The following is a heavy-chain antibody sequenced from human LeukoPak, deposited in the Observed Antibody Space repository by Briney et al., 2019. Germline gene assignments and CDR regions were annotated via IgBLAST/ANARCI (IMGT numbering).Heavy chain of an antibody. CDR1: GGSISSGSYY. CDR2: IYTSGST. V-gene: IGHV4-61*02. J-gene: IGHJ6*03. D-gene: IGHD3-10*01. Sequence: SETLSLTCTVSGGSISSGSYYWSWIRQPAGKGLEWIGRIYTSGSTNYNPSLKSRVTISVDTSKNQFSLKLSSVTAADTAVYYCARSYGSGSYGLYYYYYMDVWAKGPRSPSP. CDR3: ARSYGSGSYGLYYYYYMDV.